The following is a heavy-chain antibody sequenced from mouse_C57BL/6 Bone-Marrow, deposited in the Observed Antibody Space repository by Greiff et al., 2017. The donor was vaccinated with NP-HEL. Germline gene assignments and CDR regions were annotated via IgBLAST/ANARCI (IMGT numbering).Heavy chain of an antibody. D-gene: IGHD2-5*01. CDR3: AIEDYSNYVTWWYFDV. CDR1: GFTFSDYY. Sequence: EVKLVESEGGLVQPGSSMKLSCTASGFTFSDYYMAWVRQVPEKGLEWVANINYDGSSNYYLDSLKSSFIISRDNAKNILYPQMSSLKSEYTATYYCAIEDYSNYVTWWYFDVWCTGTTVTVSS. V-gene: IGHV5-16*01. J-gene: IGHJ1*03. CDR2: INYDGSSN.